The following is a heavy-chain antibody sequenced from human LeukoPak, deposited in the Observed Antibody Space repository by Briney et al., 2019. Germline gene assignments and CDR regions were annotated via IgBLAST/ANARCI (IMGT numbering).Heavy chain of an antibody. CDR1: GCSFTSYW. J-gene: IGHJ3*02. D-gene: IGHD6-19*01. CDR3: ARSIAVAGPYYDAFDI. CDR2: IYPGDSDT. Sequence: GESLKISCKGSGCSFTSYWIGWVRQMPGKGLEWMGIIYPGDSDTRYSPSFQGQVTISADKYISTAYLQWSSLKASDTAMYYCARSIAVAGPYYDAFDIWGQGTMVTVSS. V-gene: IGHV5-51*01.